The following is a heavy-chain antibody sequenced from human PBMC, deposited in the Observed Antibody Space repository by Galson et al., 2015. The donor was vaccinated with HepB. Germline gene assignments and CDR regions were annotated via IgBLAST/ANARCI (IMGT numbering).Heavy chain of an antibody. J-gene: IGHJ4*02. CDR3: AKDRCNSISCPSPIGYFDY. CDR1: GFTFGSYA. V-gene: IGHV3-23*01. D-gene: IGHD2/OR15-2a*01. CDR2: ISGSGGRT. Sequence: SLRLSCAASGFTFGSYALNWVRQAPGKGLEWVSVISGSGGRTFYADSVKGRFTISRDNSKNTLYLQMNSLRAEDTAVYYCAKDRCNSISCPSPIGYFDYWGQGTLATVSS.